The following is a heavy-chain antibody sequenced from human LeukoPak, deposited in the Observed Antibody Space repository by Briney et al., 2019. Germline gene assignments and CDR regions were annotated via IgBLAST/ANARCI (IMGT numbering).Heavy chain of an antibody. CDR3: AREVTIFGVDPYFDY. CDR2: IIPIFGTA. D-gene: IGHD3-3*01. J-gene: IGHJ4*02. V-gene: IGHV1-69*13. CDR1: GYTFTSFG. Sequence: ASVKVSCKASGYTFTSFGISWVRQAPGQGLEWMGGIIPIFGTANYAQKFQGRVTITADESTSTAYMELSSLRSEDTAVYYCAREVTIFGVDPYFDYWGQGTLVTVSS.